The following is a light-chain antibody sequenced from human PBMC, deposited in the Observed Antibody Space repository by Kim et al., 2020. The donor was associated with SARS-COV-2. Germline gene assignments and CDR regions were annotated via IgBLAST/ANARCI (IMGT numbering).Light chain of an antibody. CDR3: QQFNSYPLWT. CDR1: QGSSSA. Sequence: AVGDRVTITSRARQGSSSALAWYQQKTGKAPKLLIYYASILESGVPSRFSGSGSVTDFTLTISSLQPEDFATYYCQQFNSYPLWTFGQGTKVDIK. J-gene: IGKJ1*01. V-gene: IGKV1-13*02. CDR2: YAS.